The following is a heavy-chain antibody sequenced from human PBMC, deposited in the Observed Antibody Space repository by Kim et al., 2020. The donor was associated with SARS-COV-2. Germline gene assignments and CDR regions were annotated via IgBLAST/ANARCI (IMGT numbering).Heavy chain of an antibody. D-gene: IGHD1-26*01. CDR1: GASVITYY. V-gene: IGHV4-59*02. CDR2: VYYSGTT. J-gene: IGHJ5*02. Sequence: SETLSLTCTVSGASVITYYWSWIRQPPGKGLEWIGYVYYSGTTNYNPSLKSRVTMSVDTSKNQFSLNLNSVTAADTAVYYCARWVGYNWFDPWGQGTLVTVSS. CDR3: ARWVGYNWFDP.